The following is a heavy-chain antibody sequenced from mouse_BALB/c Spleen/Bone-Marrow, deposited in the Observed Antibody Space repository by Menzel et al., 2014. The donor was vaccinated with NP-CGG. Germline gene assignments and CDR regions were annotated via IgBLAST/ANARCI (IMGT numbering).Heavy chain of an antibody. J-gene: IGHJ4*01. CDR1: GFTFNTYG. V-gene: IGHV10-3*03. CDR3: VGDSDYGFYSMDY. CDR2: IRSKSNDYAT. Sequence: EVHLVESGGGLVQPKGSLKLSCAASGFTFNTYGMHWVCQAPGKGLEWIARIRSKSNDYATYYADSVKDRFIISRDDSQSMLYLQMNNLKTEDTAMYYCVGDSDYGFYSMDYWGQGTSVTVSS. D-gene: IGHD2-4*01.